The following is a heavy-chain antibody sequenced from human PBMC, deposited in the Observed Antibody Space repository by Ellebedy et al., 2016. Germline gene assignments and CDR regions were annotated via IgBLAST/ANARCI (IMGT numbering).Heavy chain of an antibody. CDR2: ISAYNGNT. CDR3: ARSIPTMVRGAIDY. Sequence: ASVKVSCKASGYTFTSYGISWVRQAPGQGLEWMGWISAYNGNTNYAQKLQGRVTMTTDTSTSTAYMELRSLRSDDTAVYYCARSIPTMVRGAIDYWGQGTLVTVSS. J-gene: IGHJ4*02. D-gene: IGHD3-10*01. CDR1: GYTFTSYG. V-gene: IGHV1-18*01.